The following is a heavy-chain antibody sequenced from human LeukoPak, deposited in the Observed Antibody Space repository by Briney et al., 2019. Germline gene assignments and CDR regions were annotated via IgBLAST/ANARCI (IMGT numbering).Heavy chain of an antibody. J-gene: IGHJ4*02. CDR2: IYPGDSDT. D-gene: IGHD2-15*01. CDR3: ARLSGRVVCSAGSCYIDS. Sequence: GESLKISCKGSGYRFTSDWIGWVRQMPGKGLEWMGIIYPGDSDTRYSPSFQGQVTISADKSVNTAYLQWSSLKASDTAMYYCARLSGRVVCSAGSCYIDSWGQGTLVTAS. CDR1: GYRFTSDW. V-gene: IGHV5-51*01.